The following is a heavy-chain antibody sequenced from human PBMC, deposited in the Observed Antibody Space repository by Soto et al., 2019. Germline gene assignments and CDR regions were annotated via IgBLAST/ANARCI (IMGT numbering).Heavy chain of an antibody. J-gene: IGHJ6*02. Sequence: QVQLQESGPGLVKPSETLSLTCTVSGGSISSYYWSWIRQPPGKGLEWIGYIYYSGSTNYNPSLKSRVTISVDTAKNQFSLKLSSVTAADTAVYYCARGYTFGGVAMDVWGQGTTVTVSS. CDR3: ARGYTFGGVAMDV. CDR1: GGSISSYY. D-gene: IGHD3-16*01. CDR2: IYYSGST. V-gene: IGHV4-59*01.